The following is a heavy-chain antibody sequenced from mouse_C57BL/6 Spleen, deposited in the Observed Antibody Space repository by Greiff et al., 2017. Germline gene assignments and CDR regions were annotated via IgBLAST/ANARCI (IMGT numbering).Heavy chain of an antibody. CDR2: FYPGSGSI. V-gene: IGHV1-62-2*01. CDR1: GYTFTEYT. J-gene: IGHJ3*01. Sequence: QVQLKESVAELVKPGASVKLSCKASGYTFTEYTIHWVKQRSGQGLEWIGWFYPGSGSIKYNEKFKDKATLTADKSSSTVYMELSRLTSEDSAVYFCARRESDDYDGAWFAYWGQGTLVTVSA. D-gene: IGHD2-4*01. CDR3: ARRESDDYDGAWFAY.